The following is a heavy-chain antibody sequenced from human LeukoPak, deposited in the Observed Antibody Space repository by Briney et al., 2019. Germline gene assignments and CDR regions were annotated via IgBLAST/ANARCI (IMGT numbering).Heavy chain of an antibody. CDR2: IIPIFGTA. J-gene: IGHJ6*02. D-gene: IGHD6-19*01. CDR1: GGTFSSYA. CDR3: ARDGLAGTSSYYYGMDV. V-gene: IGHV1-69*13. Sequence: SVKVSCKASGGTFSSYAISWVRQAPGQGLEWMGGIIPIFGTASYAQKFQGRVTITADESTSTAYMELSSLRSEDTAVYYCARDGLAGTSSYYYGMDVWGQGTTVTVSS.